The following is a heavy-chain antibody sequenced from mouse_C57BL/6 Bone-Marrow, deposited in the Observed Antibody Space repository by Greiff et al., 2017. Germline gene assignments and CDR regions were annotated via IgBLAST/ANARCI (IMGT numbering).Heavy chain of an antibody. J-gene: IGHJ4*01. Sequence: VQLPQSGPELVKPGASVKISCKASGYAFSSSWMNWVKQRPGKGLEWIGRIYPGDGDTNYNGKFKGQDTLTADKSSSTAYMQLSSLTSEDSAVYFCANSKKDAMDYWGQGTSVTVSS. V-gene: IGHV1-82*01. D-gene: IGHD2-5*01. CDR3: ANSKKDAMDY. CDR2: IYPGDGDT. CDR1: GYAFSSSW.